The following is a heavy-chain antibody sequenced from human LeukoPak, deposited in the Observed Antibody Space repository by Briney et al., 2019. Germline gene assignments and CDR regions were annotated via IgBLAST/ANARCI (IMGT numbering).Heavy chain of an antibody. CDR1: GDSVGTNNYY. CDR2: IHYSGNT. Sequence: SETLSLTCTVSGDSVGTNNYYWSWIRQPPGEGLEWIGYIHYSGNTNYNTSLKSRVTISVDTSKSQFSLKLSSVTAADTAVYYCARGGQQLVFDYWGQGTLVTVSS. CDR3: ARGGQQLVFDY. J-gene: IGHJ4*02. V-gene: IGHV4-61*01. D-gene: IGHD6-13*01.